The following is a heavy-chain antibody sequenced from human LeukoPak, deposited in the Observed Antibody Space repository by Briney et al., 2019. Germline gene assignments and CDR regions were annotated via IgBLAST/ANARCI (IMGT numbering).Heavy chain of an antibody. V-gene: IGHV4-34*01. J-gene: IGHJ4*02. CDR2: INHSGST. CDR1: GGSFSGYY. CDR3: ARGYYYDSSGFDY. Sequence: PSETLSLTCAVYGGSFSGYYWSWIRQPPGKGLEWIGEINHSGSTNYNPSLKSRVTISVDTSKNQFSLKLSSVTAADTAVYYCARGYYYDSSGFDYGGQGPLVTVSS. D-gene: IGHD3-22*01.